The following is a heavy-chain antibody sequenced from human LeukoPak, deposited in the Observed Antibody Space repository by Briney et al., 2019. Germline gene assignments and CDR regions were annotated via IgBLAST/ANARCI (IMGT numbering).Heavy chain of an antibody. J-gene: IGHJ4*02. CDR2: INSDGSST. V-gene: IGHV3-74*01. CDR3: ARASSGWPPLIDY. Sequence: GGSLRLSCAASGFTFNSHWMHWVRQAPGKGLVWVSRINSDGSSTSYADSVKGRFTISRDNAKNTVYLQMNSLRAEDTAVYYCARASSGWPPLIDYWGQGTLVTVSS. CDR1: GFTFNSHW. D-gene: IGHD6-19*01.